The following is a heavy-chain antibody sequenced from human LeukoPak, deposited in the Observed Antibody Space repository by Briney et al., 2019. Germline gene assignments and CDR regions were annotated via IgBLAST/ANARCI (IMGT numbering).Heavy chain of an antibody. Sequence: GGSLRLSCAASGFTFTNAWMSWVRQAPGKGLEWVGRIKSKSDGGTTDYAAPVKGRFTISRDDSKNTLYLQMNSLKTEDTAVYYCTTLRITIFGGGDYWGQGTLVTVSS. D-gene: IGHD3-3*01. J-gene: IGHJ4*02. CDR3: TTLRITIFGGGDY. V-gene: IGHV3-15*01. CDR2: IKSKSDGGTT. CDR1: GFTFTNAW.